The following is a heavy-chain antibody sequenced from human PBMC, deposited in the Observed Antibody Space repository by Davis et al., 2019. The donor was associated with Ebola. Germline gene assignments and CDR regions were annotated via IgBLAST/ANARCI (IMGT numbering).Heavy chain of an antibody. D-gene: IGHD2-2*02. CDR1: GYNFATYW. V-gene: IGHV5-51*01. J-gene: IGHJ3*02. CDR3: ARPNPGSHYTGVGAFDI. Sequence: PGGSLRLSCQGSGYNFATYWITWVRQMPGKGLEWVGIIYPGDSDTRYSPSFQGQVTISADKSISTAYLQWSSLKASDTAMYYCARPNPGSHYTGVGAFDIWGQGTMVTVSS. CDR2: IYPGDSDT.